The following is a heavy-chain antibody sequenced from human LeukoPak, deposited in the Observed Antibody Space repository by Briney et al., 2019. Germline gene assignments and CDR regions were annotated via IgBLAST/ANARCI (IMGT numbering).Heavy chain of an antibody. CDR1: GYTFTSYG. V-gene: IGHV1-8*01. Sequence: GASVKVSCKASGYTFTSYGINWVRQASGQGLEWVGWMNPNSGNTAYAQKFQGRLAMTRNTAISTAYMELSGLRSEDTAVYYCAKVSNSWYNYFDFWGQGALVTVSS. J-gene: IGHJ4*02. CDR3: AKVSNSWYNYFDF. D-gene: IGHD6-13*01. CDR2: MNPNSGNT.